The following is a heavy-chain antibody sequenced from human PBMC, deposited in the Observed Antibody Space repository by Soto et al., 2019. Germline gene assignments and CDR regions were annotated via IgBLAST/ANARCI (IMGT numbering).Heavy chain of an antibody. CDR2: IYWDDDK. J-gene: IGHJ5*02. Sequence: QITLKESGPTLVKPTQTLTLTCTFSGFSLSTSGVGVGWIRQPPGKALEWLALIYWDDDKRYSPSLKSRLTITKDTSKNQVVLTMTNMDPVDTATYYCAHSGYSGSWSLTWGNWFDPWGQGTLVTVSS. CDR3: AHSGYSGSWSLTWGNWFDP. CDR1: GFSLSTSGVG. D-gene: IGHD6-13*01. V-gene: IGHV2-5*02.